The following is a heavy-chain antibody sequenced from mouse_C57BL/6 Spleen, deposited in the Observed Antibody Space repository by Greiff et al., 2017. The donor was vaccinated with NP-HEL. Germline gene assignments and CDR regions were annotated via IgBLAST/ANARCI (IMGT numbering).Heavy chain of an antibody. J-gene: IGHJ2*01. D-gene: IGHD2-4*01. CDR1: GYTFTSYW. Sequence: QVQLQQPGAELVKPGASVKMSCKASGYTFTSYWITWVKQRPGQGLEWIGDIYPGSGSTNYNEKFKSKATLTVDTSSSTAYMQLSSLTSEDSAVYYCARFGPLMMTGGGDGYWGQGTTLTVSS. CDR3: ARFGPLMMTGGGDGY. CDR2: IYPGSGST. V-gene: IGHV1-55*01.